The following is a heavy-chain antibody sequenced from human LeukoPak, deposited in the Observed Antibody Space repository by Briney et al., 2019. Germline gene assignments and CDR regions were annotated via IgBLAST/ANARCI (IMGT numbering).Heavy chain of an antibody. Sequence: ASVEVSCKASGYTFTGRYMHWMRQAPGQGLEWMGWIKPNTGDTNYAQKFQGRVTMTRDTSISTAYMELSRLRSDDTAVYYCARAEGGGRKKYWGQGTLVTVSS. D-gene: IGHD2-15*01. V-gene: IGHV1-2*02. CDR3: ARAEGGGRKKY. J-gene: IGHJ4*02. CDR1: GYTFTGRY. CDR2: IKPNTGDT.